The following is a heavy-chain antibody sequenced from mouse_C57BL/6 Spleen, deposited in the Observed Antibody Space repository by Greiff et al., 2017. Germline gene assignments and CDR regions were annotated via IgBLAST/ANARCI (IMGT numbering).Heavy chain of an antibody. CDR3: KSGRYDYDEGYYFDY. J-gene: IGHJ2*01. Sequence: VQLQQSGAELVRPGTSVTVSCKASGYAFTNYLIEWVKQRPGQGLEWIGVINPGSGGTNYNEKFKGKATLTADKSSSTSYMQLSSLTSEDSAVYFCKSGRYDYDEGYYFDYWGQGTTLTVSS. D-gene: IGHD2-4*01. CDR1: GYAFTNYL. V-gene: IGHV1-54*01. CDR2: INPGSGGT.